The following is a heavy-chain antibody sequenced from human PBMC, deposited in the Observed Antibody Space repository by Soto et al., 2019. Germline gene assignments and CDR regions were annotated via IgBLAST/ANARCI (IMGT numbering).Heavy chain of an antibody. D-gene: IGHD3-10*01. Sequence: SETLSLTCTVSGDSVTSGNYYWTWIRQPPGKVLEWIGYIYYSGITYYNPSLKSRVTISVDTSKNQFSLKLSSVTAADTAVYYCARAEMVRRLYYFDYWGQGTLVTVSS. CDR3: ARAEMVRRLYYFDY. J-gene: IGHJ4*02. CDR1: GDSVTSGNYY. V-gene: IGHV4-30-4*01. CDR2: IYYSGIT.